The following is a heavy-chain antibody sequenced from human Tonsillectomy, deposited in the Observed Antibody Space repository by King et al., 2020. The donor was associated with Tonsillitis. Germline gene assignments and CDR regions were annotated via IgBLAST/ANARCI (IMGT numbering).Heavy chain of an antibody. CDR1: GYTFTGYY. J-gene: IGHJ4*02. CDR2: INPNSGGT. D-gene: IGHD3-10*01. Sequence: VQLVQSGAEVKKPGASVKVSCKASGYTFTGYYMHWVRQAPGQGLEWMGWINPNSGGTNYAQKFQGRVTMTRDTSISTAYMELSRLRSDDAAVYFCARDEPFYYVSGSSYPDYWGQGTLGTVSS. CDR3: ARDEPFYYVSGSSYPDY. V-gene: IGHV1-2*02.